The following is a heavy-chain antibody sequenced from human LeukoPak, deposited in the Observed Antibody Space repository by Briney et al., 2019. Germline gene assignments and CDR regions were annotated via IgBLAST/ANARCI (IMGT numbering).Heavy chain of an antibody. V-gene: IGHV3-7*01. D-gene: IGHD3-3*01. CDR3: AGEKSDFWSGYSFDY. CDR1: GFTFSSYL. CDR2: IKQDGSEK. J-gene: IGHJ4*02. Sequence: PGGSLRLSCAASGFTFSSYLMSWVRQAPGKGLEWVANIKQDGSEKYYVDSVKGRFTISRDNAKNSLYLQMNSLRAEDTAVYYCAGEKSDFWSGYSFDYWGQGTLVTVSS.